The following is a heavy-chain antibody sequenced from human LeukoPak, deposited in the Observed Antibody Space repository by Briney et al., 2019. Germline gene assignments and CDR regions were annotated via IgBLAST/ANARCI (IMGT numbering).Heavy chain of an antibody. V-gene: IGHV4-38-2*02. Sequence: ASETLSLTCTVSGFSISSGHYWGWTRQPPGKGLEWIASISHSGTTFYNPSLKSRVTISVDTSKNQFSLTVTSVTAADTAVYYCSRGQSLPAVAVWGQGTLVNVSS. D-gene: IGHD6-19*01. CDR2: ISHSGTT. CDR1: GFSISSGHY. CDR3: SRGQSLPAVAV. J-gene: IGHJ4*02.